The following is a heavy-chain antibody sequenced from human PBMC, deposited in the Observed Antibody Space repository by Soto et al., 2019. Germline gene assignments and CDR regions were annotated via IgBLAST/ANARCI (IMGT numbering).Heavy chain of an antibody. V-gene: IGHV3-9*01. D-gene: IGHD3-22*01. J-gene: IGHJ4*02. Sequence: PGGSLRLSCAASGFTFDDYAMHWVRQAPWRGLEWVSGIYRNSANIAYADSVKGRLTMSRDNAKNSLFLQMNGLRAEDTALYYCVKDFRDSNSWVFDFWGQGALVTVSS. CDR2: IYRNSANI. CDR1: GFTFDDYA. CDR3: VKDFRDSNSWVFDF.